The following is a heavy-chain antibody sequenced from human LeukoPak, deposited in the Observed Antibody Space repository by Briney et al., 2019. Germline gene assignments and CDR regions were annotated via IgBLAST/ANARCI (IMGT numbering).Heavy chain of an antibody. CDR3: AKGGGYGLIDY. J-gene: IGHJ4*02. CDR1: GDPHKVCNYY. CDR2: IYSSGST. D-gene: IGHD1-26*01. Sequence: PSETLSLMRGVSGDPHKVCNYYCGWIRQPPGKGLEWIGNIYSSGSTYYNRSLKSRVTISIDTSKNQFTLRLNSVTAADRAMYYCAKGGGYGLIDYWGQGTRVTVSS. V-gene: IGHV4-39*06.